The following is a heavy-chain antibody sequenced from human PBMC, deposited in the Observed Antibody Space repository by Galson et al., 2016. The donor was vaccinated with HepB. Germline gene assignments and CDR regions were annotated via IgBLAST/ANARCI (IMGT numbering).Heavy chain of an antibody. J-gene: IGHJ6*02. Sequence: SVKVSCKASGHSFTSYDINWVRQAAGQGLEWVGWMSPKSGYTGYTQKFQDRVTMTRNTSRSTAYLELSSLTSEDTAVYYFARVMVDYHYWSNKPKHYYSGMDVWGQGTTVTVSS. CDR1: GHSFTSYD. D-gene: IGHD3-3*01. CDR3: ARVMVDYHYWSNKPKHYYSGMDV. V-gene: IGHV1-8*01. CDR2: MSPKSGYT.